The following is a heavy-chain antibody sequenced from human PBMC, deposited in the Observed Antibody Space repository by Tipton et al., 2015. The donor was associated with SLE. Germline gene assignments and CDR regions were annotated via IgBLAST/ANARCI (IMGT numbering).Heavy chain of an antibody. CDR3: ARGVAVADAFDI. CDR2: IYYSGST. V-gene: IGHV4-61*08. Sequence: LRLSCAVSGGSISSGGYSWSWIRQPPGKGLEWIGYIYYSGSTNYNPSLKSRVTISVDTSKNQFSLKLSSVTAADTAVYYCARGVAVADAFDIWGQGTMVTVSS. CDR1: GGSISSGGYS. J-gene: IGHJ3*02. D-gene: IGHD6-19*01.